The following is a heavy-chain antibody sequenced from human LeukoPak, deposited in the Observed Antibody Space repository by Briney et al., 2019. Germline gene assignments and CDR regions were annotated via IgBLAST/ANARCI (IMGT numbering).Heavy chain of an antibody. CDR3: ASGSSSWYGVDY. CDR2: IWYDGSNK. V-gene: IGHV3-33*08. CDR1: GFTFSSYA. D-gene: IGHD6-13*01. Sequence: GGSLRLSCAASGFTFSSYAMHWVRQAPGKGLEWVAVIWYDGSNKYYADSVKGRFTISRDNSKNTLYLQMNSLRAEDTAVYYCASGSSSWYGVDYWGQGTLVTVSS. J-gene: IGHJ4*02.